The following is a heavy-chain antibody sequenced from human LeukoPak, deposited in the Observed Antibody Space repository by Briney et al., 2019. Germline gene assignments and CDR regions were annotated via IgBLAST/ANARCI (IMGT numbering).Heavy chain of an antibody. CDR2: IWYDGSNK. D-gene: IGHD3-10*01. CDR3: ATVFYGSGSYPDY. CDR1: GFTSSRYG. V-gene: IGHV3-33*01. J-gene: IGHJ4*02. Sequence: GGSLRLSCAASGFTSSRYGMHWVRQAPGKGLEWVAVIWYDGSNKYYADSVKGRFTISRDNSKNTLYLQMNSLRAEDTAVYYCATVFYGSGSYPDYWGQGTLVTVSS.